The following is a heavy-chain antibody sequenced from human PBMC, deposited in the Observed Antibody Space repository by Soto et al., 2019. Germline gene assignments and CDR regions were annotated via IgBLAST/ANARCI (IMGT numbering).Heavy chain of an antibody. J-gene: IGHJ4*02. D-gene: IGHD5-12*01. V-gene: IGHV2-70*01. CDR3: ARIPRDGYNYYYFGY. CDR2: IDWDDDK. Sequence: SGPTLVNPTQTLTLTCTFSGFSLSTSGMCVSWIRQPPGKALEWLALIDWDDDKYYSTSLKTRLTISKDTSKNQVVLTMTNMDPVDTATYYCARIPRDGYNYYYFGYWGQGTLVTVSS. CDR1: GFSLSTSGMC.